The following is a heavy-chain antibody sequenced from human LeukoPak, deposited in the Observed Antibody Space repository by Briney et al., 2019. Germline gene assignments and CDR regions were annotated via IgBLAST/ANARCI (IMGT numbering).Heavy chain of an antibody. V-gene: IGHV4-38-2*01. J-gene: IGHJ3*02. CDR2: IYHSGST. CDR3: ARQPIVVVPAAIEHAFDI. D-gene: IGHD2-2*01. Sequence: PSETLSLTCAVSGYSISSGYYWGWIRQPPGKGRVWIGSIYHSGSTYYNPSLKSRVTISVDTSKNQFSLKLSSVTAADTAVYYCARQPIVVVPAAIEHAFDIWGQGTMVTVSS. CDR1: GYSISSGYY.